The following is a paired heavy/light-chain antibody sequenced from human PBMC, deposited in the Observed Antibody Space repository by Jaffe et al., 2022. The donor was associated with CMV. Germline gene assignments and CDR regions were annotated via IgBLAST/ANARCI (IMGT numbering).Heavy chain of an antibody. V-gene: IGHV1-46*01. Sequence: QVQLVQSGAEVKKPGASVKVSCKASGYTFTSYYMHWVRQAPGQGLEWMGIINPSGGSTSYAQKFQGRVTMTRDTSTSTVYMELSSLRSEDTAVYYCARGIWGDGYKPHYYYYGMDVWGQGTTVTVSS. D-gene: IGHD5-12*01. CDR2: INPSGGST. CDR1: GYTFTSYY. J-gene: IGHJ6*02. CDR3: ARGIWGDGYKPHYYYYGMDV.
Light chain of an antibody. Sequence: DIVMTQSPLSLPVTPGEPASISCRSSQSLLHSNGYNYLDWYLQKPGQSPQLLIYLGSNRASGVPDRFSGSGSGTDFTLKISRVEAEDVGVYYCMQALQTPHTFGQGTKLEIK. CDR3: MQALQTPHT. V-gene: IGKV2-28*01. CDR2: LGS. J-gene: IGKJ2*01. CDR1: QSLLHSNGYNY.